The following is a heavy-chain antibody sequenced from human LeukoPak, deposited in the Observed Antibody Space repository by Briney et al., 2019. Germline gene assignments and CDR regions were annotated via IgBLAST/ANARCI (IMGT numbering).Heavy chain of an antibody. V-gene: IGHV1-69*05. CDR3: ARAQSRDYYDSRGYYSIFAS. D-gene: IGHD3-22*01. CDR2: IIPIFGTA. CDR1: GGTFSSYA. Sequence: ASVKVSCKASGGTFSSYAISWVRQAPGQGLEWMGGIIPIFGTANYAQKFQGRVTITTDESTSNASMELSSLRSEDAAVYYCARAQSRDYYDSRGYYSIFASWGPGNLVTVSS. J-gene: IGHJ4*01.